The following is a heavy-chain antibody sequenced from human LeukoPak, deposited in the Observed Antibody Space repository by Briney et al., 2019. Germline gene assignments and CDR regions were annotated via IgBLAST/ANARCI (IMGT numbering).Heavy chain of an antibody. CDR2: ISGSGGST. J-gene: IGHJ4*01. D-gene: IGHD3-3*01. CDR1: GFTFSSYA. CDR3: AKDLRITYYDFWSGGFDY. V-gene: IGHV3-23*01. Sequence: GGSLRLSCAASGFTFSSYAMSWVRQAPGKGLEWVSAISGSGGSTYYADSVKGRFTISRDNSKNTLYLQMSSLRAEDTAVYYCAKDLRITYYDFWSGGFDYWGHGTLVTVSS.